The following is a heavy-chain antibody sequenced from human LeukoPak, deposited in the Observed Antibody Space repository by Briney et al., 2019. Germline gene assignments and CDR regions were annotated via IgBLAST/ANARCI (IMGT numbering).Heavy chain of an antibody. CDR2: IYTSGST. J-gene: IGHJ6*02. CDR3: AGGGFLEWLPGGYHYGMDV. Sequence: PSETLSLTCTVSGGSISSYYWSWIRQPAGKGLEWIGRIYTSGSTNYNPSLKSRVTMSVDTSKNQFSLKLSSVTAADTAVYYCAGGGFLEWLPGGYHYGMDVRGQGTTVTVSS. V-gene: IGHV4-4*07. CDR1: GGSISSYY. D-gene: IGHD3-3*01.